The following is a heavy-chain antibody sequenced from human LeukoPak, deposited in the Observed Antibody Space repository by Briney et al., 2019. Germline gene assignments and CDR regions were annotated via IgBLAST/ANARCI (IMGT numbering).Heavy chain of an antibody. CDR2: ITSSSSSI. Sequence: GGSLRLSCAASGFTFSSYSLNWVRQAPGKGLEWVSYITSSSSSIYYANSVKGRFTISRDNAKNSLYLQMNSLRAEDTAMYYCARDYCSGGRCYSVDYWGQGTLVTVSS. J-gene: IGHJ4*02. CDR1: GFTFSSYS. V-gene: IGHV3-48*04. CDR3: ARDYCSGGRCYSVDY. D-gene: IGHD2-15*01.